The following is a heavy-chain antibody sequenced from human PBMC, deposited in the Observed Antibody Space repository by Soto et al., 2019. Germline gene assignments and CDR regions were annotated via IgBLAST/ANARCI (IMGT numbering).Heavy chain of an antibody. D-gene: IGHD4-17*01. V-gene: IGHV3-23*01. J-gene: IGHJ4*02. CDR2: ISTSGEST. CDR1: GFKFSNYG. CDR3: AKTSETTLYYIDY. Sequence: GGSLRLSCAASGFKFSNYGMSWVRQAPGKGLEWISAISTSGESTFYVDSVKGRFTISRDNSRNTLYLQMNSLRDEDTAVYHCAKTSETTLYYIDYWGQGTLVTVSS.